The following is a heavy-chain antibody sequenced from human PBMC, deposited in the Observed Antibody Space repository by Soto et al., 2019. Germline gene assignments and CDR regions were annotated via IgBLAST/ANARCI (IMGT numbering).Heavy chain of an antibody. J-gene: IGHJ4*02. CDR2: IYYSGST. V-gene: IGHV4-61*01. CDR1: GGSVSRGSYF. CDR3: ARRYGSGFDY. Sequence: SETPSPPCNVSGGSVSRGSYFWSWIRQPPGKGLEWIGYIYYSGSTNYNPSLKSRVTISVDTSKNQFSLKLSSVTAADAAVYYCARRYGSGFDYWGQGTLVTVSS. D-gene: IGHD3-10*01.